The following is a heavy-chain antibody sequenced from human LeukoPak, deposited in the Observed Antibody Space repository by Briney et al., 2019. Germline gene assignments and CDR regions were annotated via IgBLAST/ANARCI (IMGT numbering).Heavy chain of an antibody. D-gene: IGHD5-18*01. Sequence: GGSLRLSCAASGFTVSSTYMSWVRQAPGKGLEWVAVISYDGSNKYYADSVKGRFTISRDNSKNTLYLQMNSLRAEDTAVYYRARDADTSYARGAFDIWGQGTMVTVSS. V-gene: IGHV3-30*03. J-gene: IGHJ3*02. CDR3: ARDADTSYARGAFDI. CDR1: GFTVSSTY. CDR2: ISYDGSNK.